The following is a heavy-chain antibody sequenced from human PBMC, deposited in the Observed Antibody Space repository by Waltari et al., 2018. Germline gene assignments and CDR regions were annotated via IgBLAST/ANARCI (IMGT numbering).Heavy chain of an antibody. CDR2: IKSKNDGEIT. CDR3: TTLDAPWGG. J-gene: IGHJ4*02. Sequence: EVQMVESGGGLVKPGESLRLSCAASGFTFTPAWLTLVRQAPGEGVGWVGRIKSKNDGEITDFAAPVKGRFTISRDESKNTVYLQMTSLKTEDTAVYYCTTLDAPWGGWGQGTLVTVSS. D-gene: IGHD7-27*01. V-gene: IGHV3-15*05. CDR1: GFTFTPAW.